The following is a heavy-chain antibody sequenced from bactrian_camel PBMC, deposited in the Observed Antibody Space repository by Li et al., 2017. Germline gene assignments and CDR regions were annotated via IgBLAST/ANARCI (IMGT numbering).Heavy chain of an antibody. V-gene: IGHV3S44*01. J-gene: IGHJ4*01. CDR2: IYTVSFGGDPTA. Sequence: VQLVESGGGSVPPGGSLRLYCTGSRWDLTMGWFRQAPGKAREGVAAIYTVSFGGDPTAWYSDSVKGRFTISQDNGKTTVYLEMDSMKPEDTAMYYCAARVGYMGLPLDANEYGYWGQGTQVTVS. CDR3: AARVGYMGLPLDANEYGY. D-gene: IGHD3*01. CDR1: RWDLT.